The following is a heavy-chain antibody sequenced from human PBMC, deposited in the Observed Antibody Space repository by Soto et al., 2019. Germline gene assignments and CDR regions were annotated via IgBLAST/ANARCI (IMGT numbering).Heavy chain of an antibody. CDR1: GFTFGDYA. CDR2: VSWTNISF. V-gene: IGHV3-9*01. Sequence: QPGGSLRLSCAASGFTFGDYAMHWVRQVPGRGLEWVSGVSWTNISFGYADSVKGRFTISRDNAKNSLYLQMNSLRREDTAFYYCAKDRNTAMVTGDFDYWGHGTLVTVSS. D-gene: IGHD5-18*01. CDR3: AKDRNTAMVTGDFDY. J-gene: IGHJ4*01.